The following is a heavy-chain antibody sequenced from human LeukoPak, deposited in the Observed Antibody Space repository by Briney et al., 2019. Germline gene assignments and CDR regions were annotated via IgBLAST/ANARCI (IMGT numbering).Heavy chain of an antibody. CDR2: IYGSSGDT. D-gene: IGHD4-23*01. V-gene: IGHV3-23*01. Sequence: GGSLRLSCAASGFTLSDHFIDWVRQAPGKGLEWVSSIYGSSGDTFYADSVKGRFTISRDNSKKTLYLQMNSLRAEDTALYYCAKGTTVVTHYFDYWGQGTLVTVSS. J-gene: IGHJ4*02. CDR3: AKGTTVVTHYFDY. CDR1: GFTLSDHF.